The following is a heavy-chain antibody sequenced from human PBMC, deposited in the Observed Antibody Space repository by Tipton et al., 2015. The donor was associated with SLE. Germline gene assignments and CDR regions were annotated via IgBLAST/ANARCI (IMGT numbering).Heavy chain of an antibody. V-gene: IGHV1-2*02. CDR3: ARVARRIAARPDSEYFQH. J-gene: IGHJ1*01. D-gene: IGHD6-6*01. CDR2: INPNSGGT. Sequence: QSGAEVKKPGASVKVSCKASGYTFTGYYMHWVRRAPGQGLEWMGWINPNSGGTNYAQKFQGRVTMTRDTSISTAYMELSRLRSDDTAVYYCARVARRIAARPDSEYFQHWGQGTLVTVSS. CDR1: GYTFTGYY.